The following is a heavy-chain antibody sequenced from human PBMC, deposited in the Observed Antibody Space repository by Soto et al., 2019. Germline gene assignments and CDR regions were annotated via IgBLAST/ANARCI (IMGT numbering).Heavy chain of an antibody. CDR1: GGTFSSYA. CDR2: IIPIFGTA. J-gene: IGHJ3*02. V-gene: IGHV1-69*13. Sequence: SVKVSCKASGGTFSSYAISWVRQAPGQGLEWMGGIIPIFGTANYAQKFQGRVTITADESTSTAYMELSSLRSEDTAVYYCARTGGGGAAPTAYLFDIWGQGTMVTVSS. CDR3: ARTGGGGAAPTAYLFDI. D-gene: IGHD3-16*01.